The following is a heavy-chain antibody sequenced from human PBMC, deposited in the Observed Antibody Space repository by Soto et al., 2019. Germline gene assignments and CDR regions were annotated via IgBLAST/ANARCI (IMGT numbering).Heavy chain of an antibody. CDR3: ARVRGVTYFDY. CDR1: GGSISSGDYY. D-gene: IGHD3-10*01. Sequence: SETLSLTCTVAGGSISSGDYYWSWIRQPPGKGLEWIGYIYYSGSTYYNPSLKSRVTISVDTSKNQFSLKLSSVTAADTAVYYCARVRGVTYFDYWGQGTLVTVSS. CDR2: IYYSGST. V-gene: IGHV4-30-4*01. J-gene: IGHJ4*02.